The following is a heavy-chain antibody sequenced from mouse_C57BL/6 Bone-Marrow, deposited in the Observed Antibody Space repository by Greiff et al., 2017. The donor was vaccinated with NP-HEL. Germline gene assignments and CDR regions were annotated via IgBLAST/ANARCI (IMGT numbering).Heavy chain of an antibody. D-gene: IGHD1-1*01. Sequence: VQLQQSGTVLARPGASVKMSCKTSGYTFTSYWMHWVKQRPGQGLEWIGAIYPGNSDTSYNQKFKGKAKLTAVTSASTAYMELSSLTSEDSAVFYCTRYRCNGRGLGCFDGWGKGTPVTVSA. CDR1: GYTFTSYW. J-gene: IGHJ1*03. V-gene: IGHV1-5*01. CDR3: TRYRCNGRGLGCFDG. CDR2: IYPGNSDT.